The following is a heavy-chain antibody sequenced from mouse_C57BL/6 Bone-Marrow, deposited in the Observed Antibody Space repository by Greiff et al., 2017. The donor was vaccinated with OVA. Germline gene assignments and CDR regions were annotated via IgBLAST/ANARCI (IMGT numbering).Heavy chain of an antibody. CDR1: GYTFTNYW. Sequence: VQLQQSGAELVRPGTSVKMSCKASGYTFTNYWIGWAKQRPGHGLEWIGDIYPGGGYTNYNKKFKGKATLTADKSSSTAYMQFSSLTSEDSAIYYCARWHYGTLDYWGQGTTLTVSS. CDR3: ARWHYGTLDY. J-gene: IGHJ2*01. CDR2: IYPGGGYT. V-gene: IGHV1-63*01. D-gene: IGHD1-1*01.